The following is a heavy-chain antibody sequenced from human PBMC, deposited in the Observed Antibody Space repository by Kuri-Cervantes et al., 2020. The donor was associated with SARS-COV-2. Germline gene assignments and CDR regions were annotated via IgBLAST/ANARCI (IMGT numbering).Heavy chain of an antibody. CDR3: AKDRYQLLSNWFDP. V-gene: IGHV3-48*03. D-gene: IGHD2-2*01. CDR2: ISSSGSTI. CDR1: GFTFSSYE. Sequence: GESLKISCAASGFTFSSYEMNWVRQAPGKGLEWVSYISSSGSTIYYADSVKGRFTTSRDNAKNSLYLQMNSLRAEDTAVYYCAKDRYQLLSNWFDPWGQGTLVTVSS. J-gene: IGHJ5*02.